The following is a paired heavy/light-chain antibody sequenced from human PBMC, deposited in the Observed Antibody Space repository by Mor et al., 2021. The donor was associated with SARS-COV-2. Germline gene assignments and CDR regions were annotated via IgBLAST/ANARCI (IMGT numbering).Light chain of an antibody. CDR1: SGINVGPYR. CDR2: YNSDSDK. J-gene: IGLJ2*01. Sequence: QAVLTQPASLSASPGASASLTCTLHSGINVGPYRIYWYQQKPGSPPQFVLKYNSDSDKQQGSGVPSRFSGSKDDSANAGILLISGLQSEDEADYYCMIWHNNAVVFGGGTKLTVL. CDR3: MIWHNNAVV. V-gene: IGLV5-45*01.
Heavy chain of an antibody. CDR3: ARDRGGNEPIDY. Sequence: QVHLEESGGGVVQPGRSLRLSCLASGFTFKTYGMHWVRQAPGKGLEWVAVIWDTGKTKYYADSVKGRFTISRDNSKNMLYLQMDSLRAEDAAVYYCARDRGGNEPIDYWGRGTLVTVSS. D-gene: IGHD5-12*01. CDR2: IWDTGKTK. V-gene: IGHV3-33*01. CDR1: GFTFKTYG. J-gene: IGHJ4*02.